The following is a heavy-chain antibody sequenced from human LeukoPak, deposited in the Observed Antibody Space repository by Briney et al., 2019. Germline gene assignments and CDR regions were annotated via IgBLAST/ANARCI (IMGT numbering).Heavy chain of an antibody. Sequence: ASVKVSCKASGYIFSNFAMTWVRQAPGQGLEWMGWISAYNGNTNYAQKLQGRVTMTTDTSTSTAYMELRSLRSDDTAVYYCARGNVAAAVDYWGQGTLVTVSS. CDR2: ISAYNGNT. J-gene: IGHJ4*02. D-gene: IGHD6-13*01. CDR1: GYIFSNFA. V-gene: IGHV1-18*01. CDR3: ARGNVAAAVDY.